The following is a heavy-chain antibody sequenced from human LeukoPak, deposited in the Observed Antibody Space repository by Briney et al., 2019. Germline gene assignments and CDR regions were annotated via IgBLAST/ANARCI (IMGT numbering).Heavy chain of an antibody. CDR2: IIPIFGTA. J-gene: IGHJ6*03. CDR3: ARKGIAAAGMYYYYMDV. V-gene: IGHV1-69*01. Sequence: ASVKVSCKASGGTFSSYAISWVRQAPGQGLEWMGGIIPIFGTANYAQKFQGRVTITADESTSTAYMELSSLRSEDTAVYYCARKGIAAAGMYYYYMDVWGKGTTVTISS. D-gene: IGHD6-13*01. CDR1: GGTFSSYA.